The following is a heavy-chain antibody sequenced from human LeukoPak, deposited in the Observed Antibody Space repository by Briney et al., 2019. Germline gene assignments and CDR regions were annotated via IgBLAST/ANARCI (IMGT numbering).Heavy chain of an antibody. V-gene: IGHV3-49*04. D-gene: IGHD2-21*01. Sequence: PGGSLRLSCTVSGFTFGDYAMSWVRQAPGKGLEWVGFIRSKAYGGTTEYAASVKGRFTISRDDSKSIAYLQMNSLKTEDTAVYYCTRGIPRHRNFDYWGQGTLVTVSS. CDR1: GFTFGDYA. CDR2: IRSKAYGGTT. CDR3: TRGIPRHRNFDY. J-gene: IGHJ4*02.